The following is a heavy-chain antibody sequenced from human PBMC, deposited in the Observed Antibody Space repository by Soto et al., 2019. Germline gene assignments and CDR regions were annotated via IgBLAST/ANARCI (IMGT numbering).Heavy chain of an antibody. CDR3: ATPSGGYYYYYGMDV. CDR1: GGTFSSYA. V-gene: IGHV1-69*13. D-gene: IGHD3-10*01. Sequence: ASVKVSCKASGGTFSSYAISWVRQAPGQGLEWMGGIIPIFGTANYAQKFQGRVTITADESTSTAYMELSSLRSEDMAVYYCATPSGGYYYYYGMDVWGQGTTVTVSS. J-gene: IGHJ6*02. CDR2: IIPIFGTA.